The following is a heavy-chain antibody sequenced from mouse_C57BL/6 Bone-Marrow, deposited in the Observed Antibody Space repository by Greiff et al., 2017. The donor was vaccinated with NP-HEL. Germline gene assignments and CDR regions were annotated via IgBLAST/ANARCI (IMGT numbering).Heavy chain of an antibody. CDR3: ATRFDY. Sequence: VQLQQSGAELVKPGASVKLSCTASGFNIKDYYMHWVKQRTEQGLEWIGRIDPEDGETKYATKFQGKATITADTSSNTAYLQLSSLTSEDTTVYYCATRFDYWGQGTTLTVSS. J-gene: IGHJ2*01. V-gene: IGHV14-2*01. CDR2: IDPEDGET. CDR1: GFNIKDYY.